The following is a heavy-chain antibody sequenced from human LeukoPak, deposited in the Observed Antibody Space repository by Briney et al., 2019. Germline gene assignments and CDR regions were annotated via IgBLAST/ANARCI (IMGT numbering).Heavy chain of an antibody. Sequence: SETLSLSCTVSGDSVSSGYWTWIRQSPAKGLEWIGFIYDNGVTDYNPSLKSRLIISSDTSKNQFSLNLRSVSAADSAIYYCAGRGHRYSRDWGQGILVTVSS. J-gene: IGHJ1*01. CDR1: GDSVSSGY. D-gene: IGHD2-15*01. CDR3: AGRGHRYSRD. CDR2: IYDNGVT. V-gene: IGHV4-4*09.